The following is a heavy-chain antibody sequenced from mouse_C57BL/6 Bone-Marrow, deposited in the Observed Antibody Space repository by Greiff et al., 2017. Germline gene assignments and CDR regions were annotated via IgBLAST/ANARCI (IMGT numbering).Heavy chain of an antibody. CDR2: IDPSDSYT. V-gene: IGHV1-69*01. CDR3: ASGPNYYGSKDY. Sequence: QVQLQQPGAELVMPGASVKLSCKASGYTFTSYWMHWVKQRPGQGLEWIGEIDPSDSYTNYNQKFKGKSTLTVDKSSSTAYMQLSSLTSEDSAVYYCASGPNYYGSKDYWGQGTTLTVSS. D-gene: IGHD1-1*01. J-gene: IGHJ2*01. CDR1: GYTFTSYW.